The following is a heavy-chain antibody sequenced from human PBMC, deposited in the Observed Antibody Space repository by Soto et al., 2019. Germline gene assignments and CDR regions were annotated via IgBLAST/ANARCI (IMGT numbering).Heavy chain of an antibody. CDR2: ISYDGSNK. CDR3: AKALVATITPDYYYYGMDV. V-gene: IGHV3-30*18. J-gene: IGHJ6*01. D-gene: IGHD5-12*01. Sequence: QVQLVESGGGVVQPGRSLRLSCAASGFTFSSYGMHWVRQAPGKGLEWVAVISYDGSNKYYADSVKGRFTISRDNSKNTLYLQMNSLRAEDTAVYYCAKALVATITPDYYYYGMDVW. CDR1: GFTFSSYG.